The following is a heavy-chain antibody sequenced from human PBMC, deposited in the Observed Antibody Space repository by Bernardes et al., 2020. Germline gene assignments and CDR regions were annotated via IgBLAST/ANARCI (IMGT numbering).Heavy chain of an antibody. CDR2: IKSKSYGGTG. V-gene: IGHV3-15*01. J-gene: IGHJ5*02. CDR1: GFNFTAAW. Sequence: GGSLRLSCATAGFNFTAAWMSWVRQAPGKGLEWVARIKSKSYGGTGNYGTSVIGRFTVSRDDSKNILYLQMDSLRTDDTGVYYCTDHGTWGQGAQVTVSS. CDR3: TDHGT. D-gene: IGHD1-26*01.